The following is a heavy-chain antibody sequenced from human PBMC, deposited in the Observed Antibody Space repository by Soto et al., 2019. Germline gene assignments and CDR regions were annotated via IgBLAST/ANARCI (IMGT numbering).Heavy chain of an antibody. CDR1: GFTFSNYA. J-gene: IGHJ4*01. V-gene: IGHV3-23*01. D-gene: IGHD3-22*01. CDR2: IRASGTTT. Sequence: EVQLLESGGGLVQPGGSLRLSCAASGFTFSNYAMSWVRQAPGRGLEWVSGIRASGTTTYYADSVKGRFTISRDDSKNTLYLQMNSLRVEDTAIYYCARDPRINYDSVYHYFGHWGHGTLVTVSS. CDR3: ARDPRINYDSVYHYFGH.